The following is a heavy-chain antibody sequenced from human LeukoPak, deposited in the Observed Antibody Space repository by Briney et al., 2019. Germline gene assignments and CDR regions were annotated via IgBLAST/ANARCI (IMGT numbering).Heavy chain of an antibody. CDR3: ARARMVTIVKYYFDY. CDR1: GGSISSSSYY. CDR2: IYYSGST. V-gene: IGHV4-39*07. J-gene: IGHJ4*02. D-gene: IGHD4-23*01. Sequence: PSETLSLTCTVSGGSISSSSYYWGWIRQPPGKGLEWIGSIYYSGSTYYNPSLKSRVTISVDTSKNQFSLKLSSVTAADTAVYYCARARMVTIVKYYFDYWGQGTLVTVSS.